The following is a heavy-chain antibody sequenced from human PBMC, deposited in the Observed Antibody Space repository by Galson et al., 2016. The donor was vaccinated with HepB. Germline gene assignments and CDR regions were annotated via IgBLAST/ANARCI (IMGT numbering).Heavy chain of an antibody. Sequence: SETPSLTCAVSGGSLSGHYWTWICQPPGRGLEWIGEIHRSGNTNYSPSLRSRVSISEDRSQNQVSLRLNSVTAADTAIYYCAASLWFGLHPEYWGQGALVTVSS. V-gene: IGHV4-34*01. CDR2: IHRSGNT. CDR3: AASLWFGLHPEY. D-gene: IGHD3-10*01. CDR1: GGSLSGHY. J-gene: IGHJ4*02.